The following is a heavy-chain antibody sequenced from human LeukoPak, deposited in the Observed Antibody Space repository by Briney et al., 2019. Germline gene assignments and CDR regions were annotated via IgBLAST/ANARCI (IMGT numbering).Heavy chain of an antibody. J-gene: IGHJ3*02. D-gene: IGHD6-13*01. Sequence: SGTLSLTCIVSGGSIGSYYWSWIRQPPGKGLEWIGYISDSGSTNYNASLKSRVTISVDTSKNQFSLKLSSMTAADTAVYYCARRIAAADAFDIWGQGTMVTVSS. CDR3: ARRIAAADAFDI. CDR1: GGSIGSYY. CDR2: ISDSGST. V-gene: IGHV4-59*08.